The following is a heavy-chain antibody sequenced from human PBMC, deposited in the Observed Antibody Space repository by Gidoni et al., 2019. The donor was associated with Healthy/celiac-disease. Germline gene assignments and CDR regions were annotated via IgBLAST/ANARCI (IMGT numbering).Heavy chain of an antibody. J-gene: IGHJ5*02. Sequence: EVQLAESGGGLVKPGGSLRRSCAASGFTCSNAGMSWVRQAPGKGLELVGRIKSKTDGGTTDYAAPVKGRFTISRDDSKNTLYLQMNSLKAEDTAVYYCTPRAWIQLWLSPFDPWGQGTLVTVSS. CDR2: IKSKTDGGTT. CDR3: TPRAWIQLWLSPFDP. V-gene: IGHV3-15*01. D-gene: IGHD5-18*01. CDR1: GFTCSNAG.